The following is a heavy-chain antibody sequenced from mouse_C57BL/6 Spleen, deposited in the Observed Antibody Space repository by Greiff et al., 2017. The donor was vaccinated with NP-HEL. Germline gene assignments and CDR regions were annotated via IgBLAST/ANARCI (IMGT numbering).Heavy chain of an antibody. CDR3: ANYYGSSGGFAY. D-gene: IGHD1-1*01. CDR1: GYTFTSYG. Sequence: QVQLQQSGAELARPGASVKLSCKASGYTFTSYGISWVKQRTGQGLEWIGDIYPRSGNTYYNEKFKGKATLTADKSSSTAYMELRSLTSEDSAVYFCANYYGSSGGFAYWGKGTLVTVSA. V-gene: IGHV1-81*01. J-gene: IGHJ3*01. CDR2: IYPRSGNT.